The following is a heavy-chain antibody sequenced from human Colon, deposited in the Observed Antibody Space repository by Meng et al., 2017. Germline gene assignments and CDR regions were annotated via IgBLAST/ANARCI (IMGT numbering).Heavy chain of an antibody. CDR1: GFTFIDHY. Sequence: GESLKISCAASGFTFIDHYMTWIRQAPGKGLEWVSFIDKSDSIRAYADSVKGRFTISRDDAKKILYLQMDSLKVDDTAMYYCGRGHWGLDYWGPGTRVTVSS. CDR2: IDKSDSIR. CDR3: GRGHWGLDY. V-gene: IGHV3-11*01. J-gene: IGHJ4*02. D-gene: IGHD7-27*01.